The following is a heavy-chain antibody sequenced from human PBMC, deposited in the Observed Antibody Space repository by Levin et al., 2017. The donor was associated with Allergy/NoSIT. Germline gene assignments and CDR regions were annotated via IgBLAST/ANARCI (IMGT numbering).Heavy chain of an antibody. D-gene: IGHD4-23*01. J-gene: IGHJ4*02. CDR1: GYSFNSFW. V-gene: IGHV5-51*01. Sequence: GESLKISCQASGYSFNSFWFGWVRQRPGKGLEWMGLIFPSDSDTRVSPSFQGQIIMSVDKSISTAYLQWSSLKASDSAMYYCARRDSDGSNSFDYWGQGSLVTVSP. CDR3: ARRDSDGSNSFDY. CDR2: IFPSDSDT.